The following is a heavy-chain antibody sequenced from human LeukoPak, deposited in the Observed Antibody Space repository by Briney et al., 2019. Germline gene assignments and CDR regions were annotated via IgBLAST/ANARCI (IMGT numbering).Heavy chain of an antibody. CDR3: ANDYNNYFDP. V-gene: IGHV3-23*01. CDR2: ISGDGGSA. Sequence: GGSLRLSCTASGFTFGDHAMSWVRQAPGKGLEWVSAISGDGGSAYYGDSVKGRFTISRDNSKNTLWLQMNSLRADDTAVYYCANDYNNYFDPWGQGTLVTVSS. CDR1: GFTFGDHA. J-gene: IGHJ5*02.